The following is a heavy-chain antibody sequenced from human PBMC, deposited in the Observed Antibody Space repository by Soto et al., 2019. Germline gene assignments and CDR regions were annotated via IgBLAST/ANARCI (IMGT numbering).Heavy chain of an antibody. CDR2: IYYSGST. V-gene: IGHV4-39*01. CDR1: GGSISSSSYY. J-gene: IGHJ4*02. CDR3: ARLSSNDKKYYYDSSGYWDYFDY. D-gene: IGHD3-22*01. Sequence: SETLSLTCTVSGGSISSSSYYWGWIRQPPGKGLEWIGSIYYSGSTYYNPSLKSRVTISVDTSKNQFSLKLSSVTAADTAVYYCARLSSNDKKYYYDSSGYWDYFDYWGQGTLVTVSS.